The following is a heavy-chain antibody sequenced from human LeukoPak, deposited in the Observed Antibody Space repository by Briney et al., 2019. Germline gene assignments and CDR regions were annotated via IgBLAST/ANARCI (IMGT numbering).Heavy chain of an antibody. CDR1: GYTFTSYG. V-gene: IGHV1-18*01. CDR3: ARDSHYYGSGSYWDY. Sequence: ASVKVSCTASGYTFTSYGISWVRQAPGQGLEWMGWISAYNGNTNYAQKLQGRDTMTTDTSASTAYMELRSLRSDDTAVYYCARDSHYYGSGSYWDYWGQGTLVTVSS. CDR2: ISAYNGNT. J-gene: IGHJ4*02. D-gene: IGHD3-10*01.